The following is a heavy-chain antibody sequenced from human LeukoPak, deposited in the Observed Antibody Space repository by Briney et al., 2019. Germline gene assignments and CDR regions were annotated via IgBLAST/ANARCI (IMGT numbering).Heavy chain of an antibody. CDR2: INPNSGGT. J-gene: IGHJ1*01. CDR3: AAPYCSSTSCLEYFQH. D-gene: IGHD2-2*01. Sequence: ASVKVSCTASGYIYTGYYMHWVRQAPGQGLEWMGWINPNSGGTNYAQKFQGRVTMTRDTSISTAYMELSRLRSDDTAVYYCAAPYCSSTSCLEYFQHWGQGTLVTVSS. CDR1: GYIYTGYY. V-gene: IGHV1-2*02.